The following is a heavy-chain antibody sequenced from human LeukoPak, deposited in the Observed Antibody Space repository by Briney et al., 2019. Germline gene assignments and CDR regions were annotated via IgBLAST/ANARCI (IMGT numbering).Heavy chain of an antibody. J-gene: IGHJ4*02. CDR1: GGTFSSYA. V-gene: IGHV1-69*05. D-gene: IGHD3-22*01. CDR3: ARDHRHYYVSSGYLPTLGY. Sequence: ASVKVSCKASGGTFSSYAISWVRQAPGQGLEWMGRIIPIFGTANYAQKFQGRVTITTDESTSTAYMELSSLRSEDTAVYYCARDHRHYYVSSGYLPTLGYWGQGTLVTVSS. CDR2: IIPIFGTA.